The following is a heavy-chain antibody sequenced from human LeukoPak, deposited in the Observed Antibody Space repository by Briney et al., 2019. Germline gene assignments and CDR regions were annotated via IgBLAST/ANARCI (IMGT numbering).Heavy chain of an antibody. CDR3: ARGIAAAGYYYYYMDV. J-gene: IGHJ6*03. Sequence: SVKVSCKASGGTFSSYAISWVRQAPGQGLEWMGGIIPIFGTANYAQKFQGRVTITTDESTSTAYMELSSLRSEDTAVYYCARGIAAAGYYYYYMDVWGKGTTVTVSS. D-gene: IGHD6-13*01. V-gene: IGHV1-69*05. CDR1: GGTFSSYA. CDR2: IIPIFGTA.